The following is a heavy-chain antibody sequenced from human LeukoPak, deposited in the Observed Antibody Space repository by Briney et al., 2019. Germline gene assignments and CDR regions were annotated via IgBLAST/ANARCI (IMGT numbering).Heavy chain of an antibody. J-gene: IGHJ4*02. CDR2: IYPGDSDT. Sequence: GESLKISCKGSGYSFTSSWIAWVRQMPGKGLEWMGIIYPGDSDTRYSPSFQGQVTISADKSISTAYLQWSSLKASDTAMYYCARGGYDSSGYYLDKYYFDYWGQGTLVTVSS. V-gene: IGHV5-51*01. D-gene: IGHD3-22*01. CDR1: GYSFTSSW. CDR3: ARGGYDSSGYYLDKYYFDY.